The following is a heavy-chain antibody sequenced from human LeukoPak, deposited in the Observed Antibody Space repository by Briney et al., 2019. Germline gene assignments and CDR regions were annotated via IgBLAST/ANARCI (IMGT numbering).Heavy chain of an antibody. CDR3: ARTYDSSGYSAFHI. V-gene: IGHV4-59*01. J-gene: IGHJ3*02. Sequence: PSETLSLTCNVSGDSISSYYWTWIRQTPGKELEWIGYIYYSGSTYYNPSLESRVTMSVDTSKSQFSLKLISVTAADTAVYYCARTYDSSGYSAFHIWGQGTMVTVSS. D-gene: IGHD3-22*01. CDR2: IYYSGST. CDR1: GDSISSYY.